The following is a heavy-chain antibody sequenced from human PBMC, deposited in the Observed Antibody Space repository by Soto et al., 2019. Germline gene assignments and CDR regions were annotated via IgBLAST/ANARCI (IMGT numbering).Heavy chain of an antibody. CDR2: ISSSSSYI. J-gene: IGHJ6*03. Sequence: GGSLRLSCAASGFTFSSYSMNWVRQAPGKGLEWVSSISSSSSYIYYADSVKGRFTISRDNAKNSLYLQMNSLRAEDTAVYYCARGPFQPSNGPYGSGSSYYYMDVWGKGTTVTGSS. CDR3: ARGPFQPSNGPYGSGSSYYYMDV. CDR1: GFTFSSYS. V-gene: IGHV3-21*01. D-gene: IGHD3-10*01.